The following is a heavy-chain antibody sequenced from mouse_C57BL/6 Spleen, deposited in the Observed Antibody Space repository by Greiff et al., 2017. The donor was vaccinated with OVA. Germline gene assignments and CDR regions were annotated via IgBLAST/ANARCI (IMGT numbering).Heavy chain of an antibody. CDR3: ARGGYYYGSSYWYFDV. D-gene: IGHD1-1*01. CDR2: IYPRAGST. CDR1: GYTFTSYD. Sequence: VKLMESGPELVKPGASVKLSCKASGYTFTSYDINWVKQRPGQGLEWIGWIYPRAGSTKYNEKVKGKATLTVDTSSSTAYMALHTLTSEDSAVYFCARGGYYYGSSYWYFDVWGTVTTVTVSS. V-gene: IGHV1-85*01. J-gene: IGHJ1*03.